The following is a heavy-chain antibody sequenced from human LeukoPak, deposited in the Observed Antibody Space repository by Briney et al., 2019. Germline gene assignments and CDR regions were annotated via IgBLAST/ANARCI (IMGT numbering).Heavy chain of an antibody. D-gene: IGHD3-22*01. J-gene: IGHJ4*02. CDR3: ARLDSSGYGPGDY. V-gene: IGHV5-51*01. CDR2: IYCDGSKT. CDR1: GYTFTDYW. Sequence: GESLKISCQASGYTFTDYWIGWVRQMPGKGLEWMGIIYCDGSKTTYSPSFQSQVTISVDKSISTAYLQWSSLKASDTAMYYCARLDSSGYGPGDYWGQGTLVTVSS.